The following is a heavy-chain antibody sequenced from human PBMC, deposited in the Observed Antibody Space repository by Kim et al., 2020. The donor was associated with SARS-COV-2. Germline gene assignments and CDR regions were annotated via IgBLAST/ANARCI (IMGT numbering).Heavy chain of an antibody. Sequence: KFPGRVTITADTSTSTAYMELSSLRSEDTAVYYCALAAAGIKGWFDPWGQGTLVTVSS. D-gene: IGHD6-13*01. J-gene: IGHJ5*02. CDR3: ALAAAGIKGWFDP. V-gene: IGHV1-69*02.